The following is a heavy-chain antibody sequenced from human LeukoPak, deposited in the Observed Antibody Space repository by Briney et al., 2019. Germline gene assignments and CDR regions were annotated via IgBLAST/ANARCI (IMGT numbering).Heavy chain of an antibody. V-gene: IGHV1-69*05. CDR3: ARDGATVTTPPSYYYYYMDV. Sequence: ASVKVSCKASGYTFSSNDINWVRQATGQGLEWMGGIIPIFGTANYAQKFQGRVTITTDESTSTAYMELSSLRSEDTAVYYCARDGATVTTPPSYYYYYMDVWGKGTTVTVSS. CDR1: GYTFSSND. J-gene: IGHJ6*03. CDR2: IIPIFGTA. D-gene: IGHD4-17*01.